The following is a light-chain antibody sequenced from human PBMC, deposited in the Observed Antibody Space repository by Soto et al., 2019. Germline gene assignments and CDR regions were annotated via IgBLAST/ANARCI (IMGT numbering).Light chain of an antibody. Sequence: QSVLTPPPSASGSPGQSVTISCTGTSSDVGRYNYISWYQQRPGKAPKLIIYEVSKRPSGVPDRLSGFKYGNTASLTVSGLQSEDVADYYCSSYAGNSRYVFGTGTKVTV. J-gene: IGLJ1*01. V-gene: IGLV2-8*01. CDR1: SSDVGRYNY. CDR2: EVS. CDR3: SSYAGNSRYV.